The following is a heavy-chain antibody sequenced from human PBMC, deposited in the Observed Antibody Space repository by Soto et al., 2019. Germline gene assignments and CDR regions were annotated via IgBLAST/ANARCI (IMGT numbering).Heavy chain of an antibody. CDR1: GGSISSGDYY. CDR2: INNSGSS. J-gene: IGHJ6*02. CDR3: GSHDYAHYGIDV. V-gene: IGHV4-30-4*01. D-gene: IGHD4-17*01. Sequence: QVQLQESGPGLVKPSQTLSLTCTVSGGSISSGDYYWSWIRQPPGKGLDWIGYINNSGSSYYNPSLKSPVTISVDTSNNQFSLKLSSVTAADSAVYYCGSHDYAHYGIDVWGQGTTVTVSS.